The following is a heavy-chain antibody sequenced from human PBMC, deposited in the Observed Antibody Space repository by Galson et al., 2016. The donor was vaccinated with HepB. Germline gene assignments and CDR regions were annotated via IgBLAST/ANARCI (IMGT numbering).Heavy chain of an antibody. CDR2: TRNKANTYTT. J-gene: IGHJ4*02. CDR3: ARGQNNFRR. CDR1: GFTFSDHY. D-gene: IGHD1-20*01. Sequence: SLRLSCAASGFTFSDHYMDWVRQAPGKGLEWVGRTRNKANTYTTEYAASVKGRFTISRDDSKNTLYLQMNSLKIEDTAVYYCARGQNNFRRWGQGTLVTVSS. V-gene: IGHV3-72*01.